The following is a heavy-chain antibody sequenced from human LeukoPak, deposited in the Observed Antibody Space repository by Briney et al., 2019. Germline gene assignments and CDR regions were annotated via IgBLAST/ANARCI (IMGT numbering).Heavy chain of an antibody. CDR1: GESFSGHY. CDR3: ARGRTGAAALDV. CDR2: STHSGST. J-gene: IGHJ4*02. D-gene: IGHD2-2*01. Sequence: PSETLSLTCAVYGESFSGHYWTWIRQAPEKGLEWIGESTHSGSTNYNPSLKSRVTISVDTSKSQFSLKLTSVTAADTAVYHCARGRTGAAALDVWGPGMLVTVSP. V-gene: IGHV4-34*01.